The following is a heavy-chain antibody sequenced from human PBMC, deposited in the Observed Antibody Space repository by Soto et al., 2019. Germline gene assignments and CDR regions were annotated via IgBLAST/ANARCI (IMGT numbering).Heavy chain of an antibody. CDR3: ARDPLEWLLGTSYYYGMDV. CDR2: IYYSGST. D-gene: IGHD3-3*01. Sequence: RSLTCTVSGGSISSGDYYWSWIRQPPGKGLEWIGYIYYSGSTYYNPSLKSRVTISVDTSKNQFSLKLSSVTAADTAVYYCARDPLEWLLGTSYYYGMDVWGQGTTVTVSS. V-gene: IGHV4-30-4*01. CDR1: GGSISSGDYY. J-gene: IGHJ6*02.